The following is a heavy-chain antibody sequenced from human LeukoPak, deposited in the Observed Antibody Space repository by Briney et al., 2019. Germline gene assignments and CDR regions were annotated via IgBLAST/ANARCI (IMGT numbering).Heavy chain of an antibody. J-gene: IGHJ5*02. CDR3: AKDSPSIQLGNWFDP. CDR2: INSDGSST. Sequence: GGSLRLSCAASGFTFSSYWMHWVRQAPGKGLVWVSRINSDGSSTSYADSVKGRFTISRDNSKNTLYLQMNSLRAEDTAVYYCAKDSPSIQLGNWFDPWGQGTLVTVSS. CDR1: GFTFSSYW. D-gene: IGHD2-21*01. V-gene: IGHV3-74*01.